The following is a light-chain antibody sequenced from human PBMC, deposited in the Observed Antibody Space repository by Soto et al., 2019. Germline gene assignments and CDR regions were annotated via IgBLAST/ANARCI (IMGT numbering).Light chain of an antibody. CDR2: GNS. CDR1: SSNIGAGYD. CDR3: QSYDSSLSGSNYV. Sequence: QSVLTQPPSVSGAPGQGVTISCTGSSSNIGAGYDVHWYQQLPGTAPKLLIYGNSNRPSGVPDRFSGSKSGTSASLAITGLQAEDEADYYCQSYDSSLSGSNYVFGTGTKVTVL. J-gene: IGLJ1*01. V-gene: IGLV1-40*01.